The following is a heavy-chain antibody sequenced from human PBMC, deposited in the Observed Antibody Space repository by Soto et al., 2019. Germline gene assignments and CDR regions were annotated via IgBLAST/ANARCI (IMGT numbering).Heavy chain of an antibody. J-gene: IGHJ6*03. V-gene: IGHV4-34*01. Sequence: SETLSLTCAVYGGSFSGYYWSWIRQPPGKGLEWIGEINHSGSTNYNPSLKSRVTISVDTSKNQFSLKLSSVTAADTAVYYCAVKLEPEGEYYYYMDVWGKGTTVTVSS. CDR1: GGSFSGYY. D-gene: IGHD1-1*01. CDR2: INHSGST. CDR3: AVKLEPEGEYYYYMDV.